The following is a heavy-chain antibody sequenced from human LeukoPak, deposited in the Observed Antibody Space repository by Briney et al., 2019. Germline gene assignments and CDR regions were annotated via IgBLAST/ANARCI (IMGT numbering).Heavy chain of an antibody. CDR3: ARVMANCSGGSCYFDY. CDR1: GYTFTSYG. D-gene: IGHD2-15*01. CDR2: ISAYNGNT. J-gene: IGHJ4*02. Sequence: GASVKVSCKASGYTFTSYGISWVRQAPGQGLEWMGWISAYNGNTNYAQKLQGRVTMTTDTSTSTAYMELRSLRPDDTAVYYCARVMANCSGGSCYFDYWGQGTLVTVSS. V-gene: IGHV1-18*01.